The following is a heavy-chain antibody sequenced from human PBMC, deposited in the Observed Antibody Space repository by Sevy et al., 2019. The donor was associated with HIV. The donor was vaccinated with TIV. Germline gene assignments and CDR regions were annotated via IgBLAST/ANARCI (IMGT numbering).Heavy chain of an antibody. Sequence: GGSLRVSCAASGFTFSSYAMHWVRQAPGKGLEWVAVISYDGSNKYYADSVKGRFTISRDNSKNTLYLQMNSLRAEDTAVYYCASLHYYGSGSYGPRGNAFDIWGQGTMVTVSS. D-gene: IGHD3-10*01. J-gene: IGHJ3*02. CDR3: ASLHYYGSGSYGPRGNAFDI. CDR2: ISYDGSNK. V-gene: IGHV3-30*04. CDR1: GFTFSSYA.